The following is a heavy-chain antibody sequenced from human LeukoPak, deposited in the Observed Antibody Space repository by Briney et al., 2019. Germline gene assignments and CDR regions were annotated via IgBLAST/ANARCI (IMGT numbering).Heavy chain of an antibody. CDR3: ARVIGWDEPFDI. D-gene: IGHD1-26*01. CDR1: GFTFDDYA. J-gene: IGHJ3*02. CDR2: TNTDGSST. V-gene: IGHV3-74*01. Sequence: GRSLRLSCAASGFTFDDYAMHWVRQAPGKGLVWVSRTNTDGSSTNYADSVKGRFTVSRDNAKNTLYLQMNSLRAEDTAVYYCARVIGWDEPFDIWGQGTMVTVSS.